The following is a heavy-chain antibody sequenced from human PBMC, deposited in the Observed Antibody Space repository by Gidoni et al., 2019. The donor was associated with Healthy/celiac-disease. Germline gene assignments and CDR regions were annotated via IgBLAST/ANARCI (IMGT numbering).Heavy chain of an antibody. CDR3: ARDLTWGQAFDI. V-gene: IGHV1-69*01. CDR1: GGHFSSYA. D-gene: IGHD3-16*01. CDR2: MIPICGKA. J-gene: IGHJ3*02. Sequence: QVQLVQSGAEVKKPGSSVTVSCKASGGHFSSYAISWVRQAPGQGLAWMGGMIPICGKANYAQKFQGRVTITADESTSTAYMELSSLRSEDTAVYYCARDLTWGQAFDIWGQGTMVTVSS.